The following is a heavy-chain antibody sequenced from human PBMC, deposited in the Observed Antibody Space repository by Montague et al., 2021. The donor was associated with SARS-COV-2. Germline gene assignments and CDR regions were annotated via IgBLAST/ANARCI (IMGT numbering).Heavy chain of an antibody. Sequence: LILSLSASGSTFSSYWMSWVRQAPGKGLEWVANIKQDGSEKYYVDSVKGRFTISRDNAKNSLYLQMNSLRAEDTAVYYCARDFYGSGSSYYYYGMDVWGQGTTVTVSS. CDR1: GSTFSSYW. CDR2: IKQDGSEK. J-gene: IGHJ6*02. CDR3: ARDFYGSGSSYYYYGMDV. D-gene: IGHD3-10*01. V-gene: IGHV3-7*01.